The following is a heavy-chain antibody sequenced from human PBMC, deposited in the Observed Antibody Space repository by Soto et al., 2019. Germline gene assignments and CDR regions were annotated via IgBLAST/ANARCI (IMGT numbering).Heavy chain of an antibody. CDR2: MNEDGGIT. J-gene: IGHJ6*02. CDR1: EFTFSSYW. V-gene: IGHV3-74*01. CDR3: ASDLSGRADV. D-gene: IGHD3-10*01. Sequence: GGSLRLSCAASEFTFSSYWMHWVRKAPGKGLVWVSRMNEDGGITDYADSVKGRFTISRDNAKNTLYLQMNSLRVEDTAVYYCASDLSGRADVWGQGTTVTVSS.